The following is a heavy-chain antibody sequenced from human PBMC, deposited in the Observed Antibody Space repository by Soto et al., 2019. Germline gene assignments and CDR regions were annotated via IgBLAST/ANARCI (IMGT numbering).Heavy chain of an antibody. V-gene: IGHV3-30*18. J-gene: IGHJ4*02. CDR1: GFTFNIFG. CDR2: ISNDGTNK. Sequence: XGSLRLSCAASGFTFNIFGMHWVRQAPGKGLEWVALISNDGTNKYYADSVRGRFTISRDSSKNTVFLQMDSLRADDTAVYYCAKGSTRWLESLLHSWGQGTLVTVSS. CDR3: AKGSTRWLESLLHS. D-gene: IGHD5-12*01.